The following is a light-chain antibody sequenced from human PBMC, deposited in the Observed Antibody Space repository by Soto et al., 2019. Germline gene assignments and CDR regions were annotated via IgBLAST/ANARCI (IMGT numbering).Light chain of an antibody. CDR1: SSDVGAYDF. J-gene: IGLJ1*01. CDR3: SSYTSSSTRV. V-gene: IGLV2-14*03. CDR2: EVS. Sequence: QSALTQPAPVSGSPGQSITISCTGTSSDVGAYDFVSWYQQHPDKAPKLMIYEVSNRPSGVSNRFSGSKSVNTATLTISGLQAEDEADYYCSSYTSSSTRVFGTGTKVTV.